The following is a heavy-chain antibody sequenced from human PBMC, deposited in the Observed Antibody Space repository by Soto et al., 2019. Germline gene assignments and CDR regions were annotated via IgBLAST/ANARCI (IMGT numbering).Heavy chain of an antibody. V-gene: IGHV1-69*13. J-gene: IGHJ4*02. D-gene: IGHD2-8*01. Sequence: SVKVSCKASGGTFSNFVISWVRQAPGQGLEWMGGNIPIFGTANYAQKFQGRVTIIADESTGTTYMELTSLRSEDTAVYYCAREDINESFFDSWGPGILVTVSS. CDR3: AREDINESFFDS. CDR1: GGTFSNFV. CDR2: NIPIFGTA.